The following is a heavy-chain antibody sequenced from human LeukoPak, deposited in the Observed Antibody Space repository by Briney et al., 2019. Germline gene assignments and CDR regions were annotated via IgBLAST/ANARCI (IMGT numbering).Heavy chain of an antibody. J-gene: IGHJ5*02. CDR3: ARATDCTNGVCNRWFDP. Sequence: SETLSLTCTVSGGSISSSSYYWGWIRQPPGKGLEWIGSIYYSGSTYYNPSLKSRVTISVDTYKNQFSLKLSSVTAADTAVYYCARATDCTNGVCNRWFDPWGQGPLVTVSS. CDR2: IYYSGST. V-gene: IGHV4-39*07. D-gene: IGHD2-8*01. CDR1: GGSISSSSYY.